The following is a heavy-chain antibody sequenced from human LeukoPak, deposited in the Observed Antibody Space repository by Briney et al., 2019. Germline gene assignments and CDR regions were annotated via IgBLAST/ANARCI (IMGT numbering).Heavy chain of an antibody. V-gene: IGHV3-33*01. D-gene: IGHD2-2*01. CDR1: GFTFSSYG. CDR2: IWYDGSNK. CDR3: ARELVPAAYYYYGMDV. J-gene: IGHJ6*02. Sequence: GGSLRLSCAASGFTFSSYGMHWVRQAPGKGLEWVAVIWYDGSNKYYADSVKGRFTISRDNSKNTLYLQMNSLRAEDTAVYYCARELVPAAYYYYGMDVWGQGTLVTVSS.